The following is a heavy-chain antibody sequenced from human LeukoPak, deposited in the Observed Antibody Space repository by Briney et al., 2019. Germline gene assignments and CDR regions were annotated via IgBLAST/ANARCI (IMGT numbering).Heavy chain of an antibody. V-gene: IGHV1-69*04. J-gene: IGHJ4*02. Sequence: ASVKVSCKASGGTFSSYAISWVRQAPGQGLERMGRIIPILGIANDAQKFQGRVTITADKSTSTAYMGLSSLRSEDTAVYYCAVRGVATTRSTHFDYWGQGTLVTVSS. D-gene: IGHD2-15*01. CDR2: IIPILGIA. CDR3: AVRGVATTRSTHFDY. CDR1: GGTFSSYA.